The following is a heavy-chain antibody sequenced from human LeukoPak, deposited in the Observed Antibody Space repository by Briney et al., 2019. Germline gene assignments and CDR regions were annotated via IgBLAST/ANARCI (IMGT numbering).Heavy chain of an antibody. D-gene: IGHD2-21*01. CDR3: ARGGQRWWLFFFDY. V-gene: IGHV4-59*01. J-gene: IGHJ4*02. Sequence: PSETLSLTCTVSGGSISSYYWSWIRQPPGKGLEWIGYIYYSGSTNYNPSLKSRVTISVDTSKNQFSLKLSSVTAADTAVYYCARGGQRWWLFFFDYWGQGTLVTVSP. CDR1: GGSISSYY. CDR2: IYYSGST.